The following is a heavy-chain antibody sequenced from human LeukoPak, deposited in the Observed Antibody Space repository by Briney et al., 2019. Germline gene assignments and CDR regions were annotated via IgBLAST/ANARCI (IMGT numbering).Heavy chain of an antibody. CDR1: GFTFSNYA. CDR3: AKDRVWNSGAFDI. V-gene: IGHV3-23*01. J-gene: IGHJ3*02. Sequence: GGSLRLSCAASGFTFSNYAMSWVRQAPGKGLEWVSAINGNGGSTYYADSVRGRFTISRDNSKNTLYLQMNSLGVEDTAVYYCAKDRVWNSGAFDIWGQGTMVTVSS. D-gene: IGHD1-7*01. CDR2: INGNGGST.